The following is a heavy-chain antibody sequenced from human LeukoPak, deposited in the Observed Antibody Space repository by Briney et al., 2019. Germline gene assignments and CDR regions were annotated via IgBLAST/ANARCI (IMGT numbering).Heavy chain of an antibody. D-gene: IGHD6-19*01. J-gene: IGHJ1*01. CDR1: GYTFTGYY. Sequence: ASVKVSCKASGYTFTGYYMHWVRQAPGQGLEWMGWINPNSGGTNYAQKFQGRVTMTRDTSISTAYMELSRLRFDDTAVYYCARGQQWLAYFQHWGQGTLVTVSS. CDR3: ARGQQWLAYFQH. V-gene: IGHV1-2*02. CDR2: INPNSGGT.